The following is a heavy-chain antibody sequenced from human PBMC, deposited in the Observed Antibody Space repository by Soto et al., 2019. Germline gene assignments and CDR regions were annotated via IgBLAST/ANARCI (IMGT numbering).Heavy chain of an antibody. J-gene: IGHJ4*02. D-gene: IGHD5-18*01. Sequence: EVQLVESGGGLVQPGGSLRLSCAASGFTVSSNYMSWVRQAPGKGLEWVSVIYSGGSAYYADSVKGRFTISRYNSKNTLYLQMNSLRAEATAVYYCARHGYSYGGGYFDYWGQGTLVTVSS. CDR1: GFTVSSNY. V-gene: IGHV3-66*04. CDR2: IYSGGSA. CDR3: ARHGYSYGGGYFDY.